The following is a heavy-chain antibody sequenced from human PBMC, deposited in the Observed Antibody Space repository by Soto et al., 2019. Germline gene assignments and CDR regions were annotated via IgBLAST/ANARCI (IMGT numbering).Heavy chain of an antibody. Sequence: QVQLQESGPGLVKPSDTLSLTCAVSGYSISSSHWWGWIRQPPGKGLEWIGYIYYSGSTYYNPSLKSRVTMSVAPSKTPLSLNLRSVTAVDTAVYYCASPLGGVYGFDDWGQGTLVTVSS. CDR2: IYYSGST. V-gene: IGHV4-28*01. CDR3: ASPLGGVYGFDD. D-gene: IGHD3-16*01. J-gene: IGHJ4*02. CDR1: GYSISSSHW.